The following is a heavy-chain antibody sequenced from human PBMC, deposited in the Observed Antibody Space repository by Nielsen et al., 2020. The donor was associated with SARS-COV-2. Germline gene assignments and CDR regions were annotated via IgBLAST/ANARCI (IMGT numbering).Heavy chain of an antibody. CDR2: INPSGGST. V-gene: IGHV1-46*01. J-gene: IGHJ5*02. CDR3: ARGMSSGSYFISWFDP. D-gene: IGHD1-26*01. CDR1: GYTFTSYY. Sequence: ASMKVSCKASGYTFTSYYMHWVRQAPGQGLEWMGIINPSGGSTSYAQKFQGRVTMTRDTSTSTVYMELSSLRSEDTAVYYCARGMSSGSYFISWFDPWGQGTLVTVSS.